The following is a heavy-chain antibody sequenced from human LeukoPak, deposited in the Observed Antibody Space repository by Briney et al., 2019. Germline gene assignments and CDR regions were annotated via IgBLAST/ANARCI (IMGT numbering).Heavy chain of an antibody. J-gene: IGHJ3*02. D-gene: IGHD2-2*01. CDR2: MNPNSGGT. Sequence: VASVKVSCKASGNIFTDYYMHWVRQAPGQELGWMGRMNPNSGGTNYAQKFQGRVTMTRDTSISTAYTELSSLRSEDTATYYCARDHEDIVVVPAAIPNAFDIWGQGTMVTVSS. V-gene: IGHV1/OR15-1*02. CDR1: GNIFTDYY. CDR3: ARDHEDIVVVPAAIPNAFDI.